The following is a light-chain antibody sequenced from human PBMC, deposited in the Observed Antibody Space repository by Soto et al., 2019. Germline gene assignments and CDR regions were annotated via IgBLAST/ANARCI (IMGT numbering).Light chain of an antibody. V-gene: IGKV2-28*01. J-gene: IGKJ2*01. CDR1: QSLVHSNGNNL. Sequence: DIVMTQSPLSLAVIPGAPASISCRSSQSLVHSNGNNLFDWYLQKPGQSPHLLIYWGSNRASWVPDRFSGSASGTDFTLTISRVEAEDVGVYYCMQALKTPYTFGQGTKPEIK. CDR2: WGS. CDR3: MQALKTPYT.